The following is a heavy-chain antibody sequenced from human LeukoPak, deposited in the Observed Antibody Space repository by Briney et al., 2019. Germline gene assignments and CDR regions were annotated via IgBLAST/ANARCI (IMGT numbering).Heavy chain of an antibody. CDR2: IWYDGSNK. CDR1: GFTFSTYG. D-gene: IGHD6-6*01. V-gene: IGHV3-33*01. CDR3: VRSLSYNSWSYFDY. J-gene: IGHJ4*02. Sequence: GGSLRLSCAASGFTFSTYGMHGVRQAPGKGLEWVAVIWYDGSNKYYADSVKGRFTISRDNSKNTLYLQMNSLRAGDTAVYYCVRSLSYNSWSYFDYWGQGTLVTVSS.